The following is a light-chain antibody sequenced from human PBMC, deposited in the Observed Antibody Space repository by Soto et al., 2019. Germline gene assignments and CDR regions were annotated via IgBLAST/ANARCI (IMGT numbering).Light chain of an antibody. Sequence: SVLTQPASVSGSPGQSITISCTGTSSDVGNYKYVSWYQQHPGKAPKLMIYDVSNRPSGVSNRFAGSQSGNTASLTLSGLQAEDETDYYCFSYTSSGTYVFGTGTKVTV. J-gene: IGLJ1*01. V-gene: IGLV2-14*03. CDR3: FSYTSSGTYV. CDR1: SSDVGNYKY. CDR2: DVS.